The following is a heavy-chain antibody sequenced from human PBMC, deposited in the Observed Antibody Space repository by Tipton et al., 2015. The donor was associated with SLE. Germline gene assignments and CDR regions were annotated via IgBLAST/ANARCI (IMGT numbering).Heavy chain of an antibody. V-gene: IGHV3-23*01. CDR1: GFTFSSYA. Sequence: SLRLSCAASGFTFSSYAMSWVRQAPGKGLEWVSAISGSGGSTYYADSVKGRFTISRDNSKNTLYLQMNSLRAEDTAVYYCAKVRNKEGYFQHWGQGTLVTVSS. J-gene: IGHJ1*01. CDR3: AKVRNKEGYFQH. CDR2: ISGSGGST. D-gene: IGHD1/OR15-1a*01.